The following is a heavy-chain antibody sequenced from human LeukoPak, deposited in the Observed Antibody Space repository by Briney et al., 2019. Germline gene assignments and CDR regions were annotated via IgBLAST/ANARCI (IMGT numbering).Heavy chain of an antibody. CDR2: INPNSGGT. D-gene: IGHD3-10*01. V-gene: IGHV1-2*02. CDR3: ASRQYYYGSGSYLFDP. J-gene: IGHJ5*02. CDR1: GYTFTGYY. Sequence: ASVKVSCKASGYTFTGYYMHWVRQAPGQGLEGMGWINPNSGGTNYAQKFQGRVTMTRDTSISTAYMELSRLRSDDTAVYYCASRQYYYGSGSYLFDPWGQGTLVTVSS.